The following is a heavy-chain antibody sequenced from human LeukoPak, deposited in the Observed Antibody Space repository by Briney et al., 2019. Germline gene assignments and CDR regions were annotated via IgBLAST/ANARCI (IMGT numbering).Heavy chain of an antibody. CDR2: IYYSGST. CDR1: GGSVSSGSYY. J-gene: IGHJ4*02. V-gene: IGHV4-61*01. D-gene: IGHD6-19*01. CDR3: ASAPGGGWYYFDY. Sequence: KASETLSLTCTVSGGSVSSGSYYWSWIRQPPEKGLEWIGYIYYSGSTNYNPSLKSRVTISVDTSKNQFSLKLSSVTAADTAVYYCASAPGGGWYYFDYWGQGTLVTVSS.